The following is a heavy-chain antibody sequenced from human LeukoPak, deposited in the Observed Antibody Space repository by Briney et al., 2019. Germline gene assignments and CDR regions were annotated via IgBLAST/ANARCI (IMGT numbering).Heavy chain of an antibody. J-gene: IGHJ5*02. CDR3: ARDLVVPPYNWFDP. Sequence: SETLSLTCTVSGGSISSYYWSWIRQPAGKGLEWIGRIYSSGSTNYNPSLKGRVAMSVDTSNNQFSLKLSSVTAADTAVYYCARDLVVPPYNWFDPWGQGTLVTVPS. D-gene: IGHD2-2*01. V-gene: IGHV4-4*07. CDR1: GGSISSYY. CDR2: IYSSGST.